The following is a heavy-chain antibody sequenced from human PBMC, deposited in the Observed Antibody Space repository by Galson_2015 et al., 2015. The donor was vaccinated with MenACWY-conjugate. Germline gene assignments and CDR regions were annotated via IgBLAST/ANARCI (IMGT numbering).Heavy chain of an antibody. V-gene: IGHV5-51*01. CDR1: GYIFTTYW. Sequence: QSGAEVKKPGDSLQISCKASGYIFTTYWIAWVRQMPGKGLEWMGLISPGDFNTRYSPSFQGQVTISADKSISTAYLQWSSLKASDTAMYYCARHPPGGRGMDVWGQGTTVTVSS. CDR2: ISPGDFNT. CDR3: ARHPPGGRGMDV. D-gene: IGHD1-26*01. J-gene: IGHJ6*02.